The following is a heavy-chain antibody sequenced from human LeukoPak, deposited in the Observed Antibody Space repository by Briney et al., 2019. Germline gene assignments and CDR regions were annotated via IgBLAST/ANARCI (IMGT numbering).Heavy chain of an antibody. CDR2: ISYDGSNK. CDR3: ARGFGSMVRGVISGDWFDP. CDR1: GFTFSSYA. D-gene: IGHD3-10*01. V-gene: IGHV3-30*04. Sequence: PGGSLRLSCAASGFTFSSYAMHWVRQAPGKGLEWVAVISYDGSNKYYADSVKGRFTISRDNSKNTLYLQMNSLRAEDTAVYYCARGFGSMVRGVISGDWFDPWGQGPLVTVSS. J-gene: IGHJ5*02.